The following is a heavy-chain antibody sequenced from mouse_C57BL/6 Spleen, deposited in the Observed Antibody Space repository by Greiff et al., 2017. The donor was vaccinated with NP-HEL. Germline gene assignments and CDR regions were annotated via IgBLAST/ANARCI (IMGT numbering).Heavy chain of an antibody. Sequence: QVQLQQSGPELVKPGASVKISCKASGYSFTSYYIHWVKQRPGQGLEWIGWIYPGSGNTKYNEKFKGKATLTADTSSSTAYMQLSSLTSEDSAVYYCAGIYDGYYEWFAYWGQGTLVTVSA. CDR3: AGIYDGYYEWFAY. V-gene: IGHV1-66*01. D-gene: IGHD2-3*01. CDR2: IYPGSGNT. J-gene: IGHJ3*01. CDR1: GYSFTSYY.